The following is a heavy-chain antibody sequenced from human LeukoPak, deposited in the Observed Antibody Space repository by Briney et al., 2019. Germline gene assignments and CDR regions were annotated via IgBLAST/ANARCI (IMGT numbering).Heavy chain of an antibody. CDR3: ARDYHGSGSLTTFDY. CDR1: GYTFTNFY. D-gene: IGHD3-10*01. V-gene: IGHV1-46*01. Sequence: ASVKVPCKASGYTFTNFYMHWVRQAPGQGLEWMGIINPRGGSASSAQKFQGRVTVTRDTSTSTVYMELSSLRSEDTAVYYCARDYHGSGSLTTFDYWGQGTLVTVSS. CDR2: INPRGGSA. J-gene: IGHJ4*02.